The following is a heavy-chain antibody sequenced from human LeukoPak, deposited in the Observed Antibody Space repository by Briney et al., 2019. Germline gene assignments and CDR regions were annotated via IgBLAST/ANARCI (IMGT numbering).Heavy chain of an antibody. CDR2: IYYSGST. V-gene: IGHV4-59*01. Sequence: PSETLSLTCTVSGGSINSYYWTWIRQPPGKGLEWIGYIYYSGSTNYNPSLKSRVTISVDTSKNQFSLKLSSVTAADTAVYYCARDRNGGWFDPWGQGTLVTISS. D-gene: IGHD2-8*01. CDR3: ARDRNGGWFDP. J-gene: IGHJ5*02. CDR1: GGSINSYY.